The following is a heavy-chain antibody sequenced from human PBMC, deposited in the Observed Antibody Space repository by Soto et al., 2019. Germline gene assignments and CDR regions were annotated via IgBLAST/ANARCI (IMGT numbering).Heavy chain of an antibody. CDR1: GFTFSSYG. D-gene: IGHD2-15*01. Sequence: QVQLVESGGGVVQPGRSLRLSCAASGFTFSSYGMHWVRQAPGKGLEWVAVIWYDGSNKYYADSVKGRFTISRDNSKITLSLQLNSLRAEDTAVYYCAREGYCSGGSCYSVPVFDYWGQGTLVTVSS. CDR2: IWYDGSNK. CDR3: AREGYCSGGSCYSVPVFDY. V-gene: IGHV3-33*01. J-gene: IGHJ4*02.